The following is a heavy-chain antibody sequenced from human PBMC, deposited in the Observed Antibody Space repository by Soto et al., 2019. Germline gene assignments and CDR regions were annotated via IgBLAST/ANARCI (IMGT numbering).Heavy chain of an antibody. CDR3: ARAVAVAADFDY. D-gene: IGHD6-19*01. V-gene: IGHV1-3*05. CDR1: GYTFTGYA. CDR2: INAGNGNT. J-gene: IGHJ4*02. Sequence: QVQLVQSGAEEKKPGASVKVSCKASGYTFTGYAMHWVRQAPXXXLEWMGWINAGNGNTKYSQKFQGRVTITRDTSASTAYMELSSLRSEDTAVYYCARAVAVAADFDYWGQGTLVTVSS.